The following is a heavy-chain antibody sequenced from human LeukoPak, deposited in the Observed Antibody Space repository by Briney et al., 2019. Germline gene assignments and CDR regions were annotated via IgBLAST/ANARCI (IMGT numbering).Heavy chain of an antibody. D-gene: IGHD2-2*01. V-gene: IGHV1-24*01. CDR3: ATRVACSSTSCYSFDY. CDR1: GYTLTELS. J-gene: IGHJ4*02. Sequence: VASVKVSRKVSGYTLTELSMHWVRQAPGKGLEWMGGFDPEDGETIYAQKFQGRVTMTEDTSTDTAYMELSSLRSEDTAVYYCATRVACSSTSCYSFDYWGQGTLVTVSS. CDR2: FDPEDGET.